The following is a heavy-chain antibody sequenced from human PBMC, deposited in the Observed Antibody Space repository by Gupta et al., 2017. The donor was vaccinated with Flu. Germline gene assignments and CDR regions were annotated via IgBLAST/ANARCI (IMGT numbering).Heavy chain of an antibody. CDR1: GGSISSGSYH. CDR3: ARGVGF. J-gene: IGHJ3*01. CDR2: INTSGNT. Sequence: QVQLQESGPGLVKPSQTLSLTCTVPGGSISSGSYHWSWIRQPAGKGLEWIGRINTSGNTNYNPSLKSRVTISADTSKNQFSLKLNSVTAADTAVYYCARGVGFWGQGTMVTVSS. V-gene: IGHV4-61*02.